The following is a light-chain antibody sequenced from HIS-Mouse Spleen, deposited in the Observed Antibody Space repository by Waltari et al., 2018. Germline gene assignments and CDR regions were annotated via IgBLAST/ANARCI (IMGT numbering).Light chain of an antibody. CDR2: WAS. CDR1: PSVLYSSNKKKY. Sequence: DIVMTQSPDSLAVSLGERATLNCKSSPSVLYSSNKKKYLAWYKQKPGQPPKLLIYWASTRESGVPDRFSGSGSGTDFTLTISSLQAEDVAVYYCQQYYSTPWTFGQGTKVEIK. CDR3: QQYYSTPWT. J-gene: IGKJ1*01. V-gene: IGKV4-1*01.